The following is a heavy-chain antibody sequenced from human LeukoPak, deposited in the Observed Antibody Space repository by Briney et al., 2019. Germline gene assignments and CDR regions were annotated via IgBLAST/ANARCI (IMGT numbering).Heavy chain of an antibody. CDR3: ARARDYARRYFDY. V-gene: IGHV4-34*01. CDR1: GGSFSGNY. Sequence: SETLSLTCTVYGGSFSGNYWSCIRQPPGKGLEWIGEINHSGSTNYNPSLKSRVTISVDTSKNQFSLKLSSVTAADTAVYYCARARDYARRYFDYWGQGTLVTASS. CDR2: INHSGST. J-gene: IGHJ4*02. D-gene: IGHD4-17*01.